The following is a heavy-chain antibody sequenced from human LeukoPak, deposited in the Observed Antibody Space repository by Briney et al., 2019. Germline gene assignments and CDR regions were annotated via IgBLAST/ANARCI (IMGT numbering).Heavy chain of an antibody. D-gene: IGHD4-17*01. J-gene: IGHJ3*02. CDR2: INHSGTT. CDR3: ARDPTTVTINAFDI. V-gene: IGHV4-34*01. Sequence: GEINHSGTTNYNPSLKSRVTISVDTSKNQFSLKLSSVTAADTAVYYCARDPTTVTINAFDIWGQGTMVTVSS.